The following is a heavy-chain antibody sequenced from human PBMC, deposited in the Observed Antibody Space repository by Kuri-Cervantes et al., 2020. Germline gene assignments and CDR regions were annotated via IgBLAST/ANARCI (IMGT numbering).Heavy chain of an antibody. J-gene: IGHJ6*03. CDR1: GYTFINYA. V-gene: IGHV1-3*01. D-gene: IGHD5-12*01. CDR2: INAETGNT. CDR3: ARGDLVTTPYYSYYMDV. Sequence: ASVKVSCKAPGYTFINYAVHWVRQAPGQGLEWMGWINAETGNTQYSQKFQGRVTITRDTSASTAYMELSSLRSEDTAVYYCARGDLVTTPYYSYYMDVWGKGAAVTVSS.